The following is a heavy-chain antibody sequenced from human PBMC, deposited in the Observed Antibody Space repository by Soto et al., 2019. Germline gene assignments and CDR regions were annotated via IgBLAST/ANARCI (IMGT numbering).Heavy chain of an antibody. V-gene: IGHV4-30-4*01. J-gene: IGHJ4*02. CDR3: ARQVYVTYYFDY. CDR1: GGSISSGDYY. D-gene: IGHD3-10*02. CDR2: IYYSGST. Sequence: PSETLSLTCTVSGGSISSGDYYWSWIRQPPGKGLEWIGYIYYSGSTYYNPSLKSRVTISVDTSKNQFSLKLSSVTAADTAVYYCARQVYVTYYFDYWGQGTLVTVSS.